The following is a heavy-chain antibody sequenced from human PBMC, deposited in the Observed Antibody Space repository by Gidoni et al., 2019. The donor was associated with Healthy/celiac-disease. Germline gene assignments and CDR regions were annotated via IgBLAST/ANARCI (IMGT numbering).Heavy chain of an antibody. D-gene: IGHD2-8*01. CDR1: GGSIRSGGYY. CDR3: ARGGIVLMVPTNWFDP. CDR2: IYYSGST. J-gene: IGHJ5*02. V-gene: IGHV4-31*03. Sequence: QVQLQESGPGLVKPSQTLSLTCTVSGGSIRSGGYYWSWIRQHPGKGLEWIGYIYYSGSTYYNPSLKSRVTISVDTSKNQFSLKLSSVTAADTAVYYCARGGIVLMVPTNWFDPWGQGTLVTVSS.